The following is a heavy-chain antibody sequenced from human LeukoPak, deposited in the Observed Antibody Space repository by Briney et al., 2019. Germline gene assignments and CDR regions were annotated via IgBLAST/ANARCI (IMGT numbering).Heavy chain of an antibody. V-gene: IGHV3-74*01. D-gene: IGHD3-10*01. CDR1: GFTFSDYW. CDR3: ARGMTYYYGSGKFDH. CDR2: TNTDASST. Sequence: GGSLRLSCTASGFTFSDYWMHWVRQAPGKGLVWVSRTNTDASSTSYADSVKGRFTISRDNTKNTVYLQMDSLRAEDTAVYYCARGMTYYYGSGKFDHWGQGYLVTVSS. J-gene: IGHJ4*02.